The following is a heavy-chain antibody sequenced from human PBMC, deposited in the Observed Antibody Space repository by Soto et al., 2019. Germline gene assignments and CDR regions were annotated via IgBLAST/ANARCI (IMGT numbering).Heavy chain of an antibody. D-gene: IGHD3-10*01. V-gene: IGHV3-30*18. CDR1: GFTFSSYG. CDR3: AKDKGSGGSGSSYYYGMDV. Sequence: QVQLVESGGGVVQPGRSLRLSCAASGFTFSSYGMHWVRQAPGKGLEWVAVISYDGSNKYYADSVKGRFTISRDNSKNTLYLQMNSLRAEDTAVYYCAKDKGSGGSGSSYYYGMDVWGQGTTVTVSS. CDR2: ISYDGSNK. J-gene: IGHJ6*02.